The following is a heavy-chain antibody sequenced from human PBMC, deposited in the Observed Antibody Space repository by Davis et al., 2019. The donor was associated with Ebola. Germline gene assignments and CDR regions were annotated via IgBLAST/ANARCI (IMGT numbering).Heavy chain of an antibody. CDR3: ARGAIAASGNPHLGH. CDR2: MNPNSGNT. J-gene: IGHJ4*02. CDR1: GYTFTSYD. V-gene: IGHV1-8*01. Sequence: ASAKVSCKASGYTFTSYDINWVRQAAGQGLEWVGWMNPNSGNTGYAQKFQGRVTMTRDTSTSTAYMELSSLRSDDTAVYYCARGAIAASGNPHLGHWGQGTLVTVSS. D-gene: IGHD6-13*01.